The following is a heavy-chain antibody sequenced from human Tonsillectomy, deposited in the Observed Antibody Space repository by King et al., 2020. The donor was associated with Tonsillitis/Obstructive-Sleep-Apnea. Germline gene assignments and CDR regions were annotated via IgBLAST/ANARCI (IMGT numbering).Heavy chain of an antibody. V-gene: IGHV3-23*04. CDR3: AKEGGSDIFIFFKY. Sequence: VQLVESGGGLVQPGGSLRLSCAASGFTFSRYGMSWVRQAPGKGLEWVSAISGSGGSTYYADPVKGRFTISRDNSKNTLYLQMDTLRAEDTAAYYCAKEGGSDIFIFFKYWGQGILVTVSS. CDR1: GFTFSRYG. J-gene: IGHJ4*02. D-gene: IGHD3-10*01. CDR2: ISGSGGST.